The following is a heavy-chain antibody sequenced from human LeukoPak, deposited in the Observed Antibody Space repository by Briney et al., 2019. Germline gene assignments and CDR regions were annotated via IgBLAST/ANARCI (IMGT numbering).Heavy chain of an antibody. CDR1: GFTFSSYA. J-gene: IGHJ4*02. D-gene: IGHD1-1*01. CDR3: AKDLRGTLSSRGPFEY. Sequence: PGGSLRLSCAASGFTFSSYAMSWVRQAPEKGLEWVSAISGNGDITYYADTVKGRFSGSRDNSKNTLYLQLNSLRAEDTAVYYCAKDLRGTLSSRGPFEYWGQGTLVNVSS. V-gene: IGHV3-23*01. CDR2: ISGNGDIT.